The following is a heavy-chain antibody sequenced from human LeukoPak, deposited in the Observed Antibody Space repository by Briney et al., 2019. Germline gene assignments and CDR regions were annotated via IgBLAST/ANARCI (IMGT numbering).Heavy chain of an antibody. CDR3: ATTKTIDYGPSLRSFAEYFQH. V-gene: IGHV1-69*06. CDR2: IIPIFGTA. Sequence: SVKVSCKASGGTFSSYAISWVRQAPGQGLEWMGGIIPIFGTAIYAQKFQGRVTMTEDTSTDTAYMELSSLRSEDTAVYYCATTKTIDYGPSLRSFAEYFQHWGQGTLVTVSS. CDR1: GGTFSSYA. D-gene: IGHD4-17*01. J-gene: IGHJ1*01.